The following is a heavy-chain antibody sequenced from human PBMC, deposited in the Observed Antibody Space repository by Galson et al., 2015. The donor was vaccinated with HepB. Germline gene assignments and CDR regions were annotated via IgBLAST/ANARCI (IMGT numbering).Heavy chain of an antibody. V-gene: IGHV3-30*18. CDR1: GFSFSSYG. CDR3: AKDPAVLSSSWYEFFGEITAAV. J-gene: IGHJ4*02. Sequence: SLRLSCAASGFSFSSYGMHWVRQAPGKGLEWVAVISYDGSNKYYADSVKGRFTISRDNSKNTLYLQINSLRAEDTAVYYCAKDPAVLSSSWYEFFGEITAAVWGQGTLVTVSS. D-gene: IGHD6-13*01. CDR2: ISYDGSNK.